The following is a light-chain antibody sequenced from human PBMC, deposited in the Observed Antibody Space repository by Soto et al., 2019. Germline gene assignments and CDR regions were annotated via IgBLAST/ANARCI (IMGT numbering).Light chain of an antibody. CDR1: QSIRSN. CDR2: GAS. Sequence: EILMTQSPGTLSVSPGDTATLSCRASQSIRSNLAWYQQKPGRAPTLLIYGASTRATGVPDRFSGSGSGTEFTLTISDLQSEDFAIYYCQQSNNWPPLNFGGGTRVEI. J-gene: IGKJ4*01. V-gene: IGKV3-15*01. CDR3: QQSNNWPPLN.